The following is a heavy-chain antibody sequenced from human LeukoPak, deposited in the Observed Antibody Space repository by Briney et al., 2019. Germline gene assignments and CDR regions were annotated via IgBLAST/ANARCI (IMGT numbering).Heavy chain of an antibody. D-gene: IGHD3-10*01. CDR1: GFTFSNAW. V-gene: IGHV3-15*01. Sequence: GRSVRLSCPPSGFTFSNAWMSWVRQAPGKGLEWVGCIKSKTDGGTTDYAAPVKGRFTISRDDSKNTLYLQMNSLKTEDTAVYYCTTEEGNLWGQGTLVTVSS. J-gene: IGHJ4*02. CDR3: TTEEGNL. CDR2: IKSKTDGGTT.